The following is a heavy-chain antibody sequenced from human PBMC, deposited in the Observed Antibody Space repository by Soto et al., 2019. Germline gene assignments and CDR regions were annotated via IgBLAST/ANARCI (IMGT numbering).Heavy chain of an antibody. CDR1: GYSISSGYY. V-gene: IGHV4-38-2*02. CDR3: ARDMATYYYGSGSYWGSSYYYGMDV. CDR2: IYHSGST. D-gene: IGHD3-10*01. Sequence: SETLSLTCAVSGYSISSGYYWGWIRQPPGKGLEWIGSIYHSGSTYYNPSLKSRVTISVDTSKNQFSLKLSSVTAADTAVYYCARDMATYYYGSGSYWGSSYYYGMDVWGQGTTVTVSS. J-gene: IGHJ6*02.